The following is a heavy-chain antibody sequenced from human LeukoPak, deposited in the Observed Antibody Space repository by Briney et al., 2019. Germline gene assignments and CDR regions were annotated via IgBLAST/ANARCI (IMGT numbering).Heavy chain of an antibody. CDR2: INPNSGET. V-gene: IGHV1-2*02. Sequence: ASVKVSCKGSGYTFTNFDINWVRQAPGQGLEWMGWINPNSGETNSAQKFQGRVTMTGDSSISTAYMELSRVTSDDTAVYYCARDRDYSNTEWGFDFWGQGNLVNVSS. CDR1: GYTFTNFD. D-gene: IGHD4-11*01. J-gene: IGHJ4*02. CDR3: ARDRDYSNTEWGFDF.